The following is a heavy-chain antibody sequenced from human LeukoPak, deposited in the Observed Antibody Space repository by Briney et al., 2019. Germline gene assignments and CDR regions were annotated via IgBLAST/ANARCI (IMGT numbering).Heavy chain of an antibody. V-gene: IGHV4-4*07. CDR2: IYTSGST. J-gene: IGHJ4*02. CDR3: ARLKPNNWNDPSYFDY. Sequence: SETLSLTCTVSGGSISGYYWSWIRQPAGKGLEWIGCIYTSGSTNYNPSLKSRVTMSVDTSKNQFSLKLSSVTAADTAVYYCARLKPNNWNDPSYFDYWGQGTLVTVSS. D-gene: IGHD1-20*01. CDR1: GGSISGYY.